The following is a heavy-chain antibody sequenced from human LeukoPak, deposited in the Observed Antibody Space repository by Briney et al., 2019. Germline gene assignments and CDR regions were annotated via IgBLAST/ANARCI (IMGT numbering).Heavy chain of an antibody. D-gene: IGHD3-10*01. V-gene: IGHV4-39*01. Sequence: SETLSLTCTVSGGSISSGGYYWGWIRQPPGKGLEWIGSIYYSGSTYYNPSLKSRVTISVDTSKNQFSLKLSSVTAADTAVYYCASAERITMVRGVTHDAFDIWGQGTMVTVSS. CDR1: GGSISSGGYY. J-gene: IGHJ3*02. CDR2: IYYSGST. CDR3: ASAERITMVRGVTHDAFDI.